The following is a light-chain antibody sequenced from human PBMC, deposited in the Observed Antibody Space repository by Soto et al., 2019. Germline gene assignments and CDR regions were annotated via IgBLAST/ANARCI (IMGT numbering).Light chain of an antibody. J-gene: IGLJ1*01. V-gene: IGLV2-14*01. Sequence: QSVLTQPASVSGSPGQSITISCTGTKYDLGAYNFVSWYQQHPGKAPKLMIYEVSNWPSGVSNRFSGSKSGSTASLTISGLQTEDEADYYCSSYSSSSTPYVFGTGTKVTVL. CDR2: EVS. CDR3: SSYSSSSTPYV. CDR1: KYDLGAYNF.